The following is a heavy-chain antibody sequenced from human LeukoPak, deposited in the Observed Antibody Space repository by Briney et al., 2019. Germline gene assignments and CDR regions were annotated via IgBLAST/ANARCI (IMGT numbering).Heavy chain of an antibody. J-gene: IGHJ4*02. D-gene: IGHD3-22*01. CDR2: ISSSSSTI. CDR3: ARDLLYDSSGYYLRGGTLEY. V-gene: IGHV3-48*04. CDR1: GFTFSIYS. Sequence: PGGSLRLSCAAPGFTFSIYSMNWVRQAPGKGLEWVSYISSSSSTIYYADSVKGRFTISRDNAKNTLYLQMNSLRAGDTAVYYCARDLLYDSSGYYLRGGTLEYWGQGTLVTVSS.